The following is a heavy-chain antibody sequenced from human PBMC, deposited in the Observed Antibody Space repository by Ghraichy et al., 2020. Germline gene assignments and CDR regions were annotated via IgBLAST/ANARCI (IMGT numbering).Heavy chain of an antibody. CDR2: IKSKTDGGTT. V-gene: IGHV3-15*01. J-gene: IGHJ6*02. CDR1: GFTFSNAW. Sequence: GGSLRLSCAASGFTFSNAWMSWVRQAPGKGLEWVGRIKSKTDGGTTDYAAPVKGRFTISRDDSKNTLYLQMNSLKTEDTAVYYCTTWVLNFIEGPRQLWLAFGYYYYYGMDVWGQGTTVTVSS. D-gene: IGHD5-18*01. CDR3: TTWVLNFIEGPRQLWLAFGYYYYYGMDV.